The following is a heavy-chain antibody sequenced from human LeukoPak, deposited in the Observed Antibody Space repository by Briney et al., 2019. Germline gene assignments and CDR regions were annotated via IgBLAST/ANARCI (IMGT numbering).Heavy chain of an antibody. V-gene: IGHV1-24*01. CDR2: FDPEDGET. CDR1: GYTLTELS. J-gene: IGHJ3*02. CDR3: ATRLRWSDAFDI. D-gene: IGHD2-15*01. Sequence: ASVKVSCKVSGYTLTELSMHWVRQAPGKGLEWMGGFDPEDGETIYAQEFQGRVTMTEDTSTDTAYMELSSLRSEDTAVYYCATRLRWSDAFDIWGQGTMVTVSS.